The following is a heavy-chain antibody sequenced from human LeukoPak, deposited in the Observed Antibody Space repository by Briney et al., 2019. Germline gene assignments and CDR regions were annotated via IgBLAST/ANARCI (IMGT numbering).Heavy chain of an antibody. CDR1: GFTFSSLA. Sequence: GGSLRLSCVASGFTFSSLAMGWVRQAPGKGLEWVSGISGSGGSTYYADSVKGRFTISRDNSKNTLYLQMNSLRAEDTAVYYCAKDLSGSGWYYFDYWGQGSLVTVSS. CDR2: ISGSGGST. V-gene: IGHV3-23*01. CDR3: AKDLSGSGWYYFDY. D-gene: IGHD6-19*01. J-gene: IGHJ4*02.